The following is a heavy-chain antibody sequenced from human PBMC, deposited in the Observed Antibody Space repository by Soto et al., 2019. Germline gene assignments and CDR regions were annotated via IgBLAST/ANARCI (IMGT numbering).Heavy chain of an antibody. J-gene: IGHJ4*02. CDR3: ARDRRNWNYNPPDY. V-gene: IGHV3-21*01. Sequence: PGGSLRLSCAASGFTFSSYSMNWVRQAPGKGLEWVSSISSSSSYIYYADSVKGRFTISRDNAKNSLYLQMNSLRAEDTAVYYCARDRRNWNYNPPDYWGQGTLVTVSS. CDR1: GFTFSSYS. CDR2: ISSSSSYI. D-gene: IGHD1-7*01.